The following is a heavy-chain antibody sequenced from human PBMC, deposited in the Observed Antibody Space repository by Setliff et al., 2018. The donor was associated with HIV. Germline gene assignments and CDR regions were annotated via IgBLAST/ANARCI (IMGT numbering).Heavy chain of an antibody. V-gene: IGHV3-11*04. D-gene: IGHD2-8*01. CDR3: ASSRPPVWYFDY. Sequence: GESLKISCAASGFTFSDYYMSWIRQAPGKGLEWVSYISSSGSTIYYADSVKGRFTISRDNSKNTLYLQMNSLRAEDTAVYYCASSRPPVWYFDYWGQGTLVTVSS. J-gene: IGHJ4*02. CDR1: GFTFSDYY. CDR2: ISSSGSTI.